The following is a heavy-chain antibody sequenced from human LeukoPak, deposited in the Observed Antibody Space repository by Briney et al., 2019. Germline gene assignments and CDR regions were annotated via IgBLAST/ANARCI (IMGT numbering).Heavy chain of an antibody. Sequence: KPSETLSLTCTVSGGSISSGSYYWSWIRQPAGKGLEWIGRIYTSGSTNCNPSLKSRVTISVDTSKNQFSLKLSSVTAADTAVYYCAREASYGYVGIDYWGQGTLVTVSS. V-gene: IGHV4-61*02. CDR2: IYTSGST. CDR1: GGSISSGSYY. CDR3: AREASYGYVGIDY. D-gene: IGHD5-18*01. J-gene: IGHJ4*02.